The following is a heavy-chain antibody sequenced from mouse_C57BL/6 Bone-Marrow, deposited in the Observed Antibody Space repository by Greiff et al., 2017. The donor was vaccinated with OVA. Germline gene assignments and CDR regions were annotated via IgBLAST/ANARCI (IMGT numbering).Heavy chain of an antibody. CDR1: GYTFTSYW. Sequence: VQLQQPGAELVKPGASVKLSCKASGYTFTSYWMHWVKQRPGQGLEWIGEIDPSDSYTNYNQKFKGKSTLTVDKSSSTAYMQLSSLTSEDSAVYYCARGSNYLYFDVWGTGTTVTVSS. V-gene: IGHV1-69*01. CDR2: IDPSDSYT. J-gene: IGHJ1*03. D-gene: IGHD2-5*01. CDR3: ARGSNYLYFDV.